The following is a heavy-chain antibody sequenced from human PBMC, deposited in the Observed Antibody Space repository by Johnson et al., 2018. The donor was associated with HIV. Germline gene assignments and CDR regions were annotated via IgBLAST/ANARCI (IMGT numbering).Heavy chain of an antibody. D-gene: IGHD5-24*01. V-gene: IGHV3-64*01. Sequence: VQLVESGGGLVQPGGSLRLSCAASGFTFNSYAMHWVRQAPGKGLEYVSAITSNGGSTYYANSVKGRFTISRDNSKNTLYLQMNSLRAEDTAVYYCARDGDEFGDGYNPTEIWGQGTMVTVSS. J-gene: IGHJ3*02. CDR2: ITSNGGST. CDR1: GFTFNSYA. CDR3: ARDGDEFGDGYNPTEI.